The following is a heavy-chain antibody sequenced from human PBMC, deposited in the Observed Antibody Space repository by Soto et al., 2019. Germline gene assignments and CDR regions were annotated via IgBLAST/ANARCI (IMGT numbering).Heavy chain of an antibody. Sequence: GGSLRLSCAASGFSFSTYGMSWVRQAPGKGLEWVSGISGRGDSTYNADSVKGRFTISRDNSKSTVYLQMNKLRVEDTAVYYCAKGTRSSAWLLDSWRQGSMVTVSS. CDR2: ISGRGDST. D-gene: IGHD6-19*01. J-gene: IGHJ4*02. CDR3: AKGTRSSAWLLDS. V-gene: IGHV3-23*01. CDR1: GFSFSTYG.